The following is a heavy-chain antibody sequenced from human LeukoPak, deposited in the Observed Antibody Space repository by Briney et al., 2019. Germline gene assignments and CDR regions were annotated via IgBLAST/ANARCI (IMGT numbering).Heavy chain of an antibody. CDR3: ARDRYTKNYFDALDL. V-gene: IGHV3-30*04. CDR2: ISYDGIDS. J-gene: IGHJ3*01. Sequence: GGSLRLSCAASGFNFNNYPMHWVRQVPGRGPQWVALISYDGIDSYIADSVKGRFSISRVNSKNTLFLQMNSLRPEDTAVYYCARDRYTKNYFDALDLWGQGSTVTVSS. D-gene: IGHD3-16*02. CDR1: GFNFNNYP.